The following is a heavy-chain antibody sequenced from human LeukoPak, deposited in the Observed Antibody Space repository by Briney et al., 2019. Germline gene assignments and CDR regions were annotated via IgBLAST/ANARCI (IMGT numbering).Heavy chain of an antibody. CDR1: GFTFSSFT. D-gene: IGHD3-22*01. CDR3: VREADSRGRYEGAFDI. V-gene: IGHV3-21*01. Sequence: GGAQRLSCAASGFTFSSFTMIWVRQAPGKGLEWVSSISRNSTNLYYADSVKGRFTISRDNAKNSLYLHMNSLRVEDTAVYYCVREADSRGRYEGAFDIWGQGTMVTVSS. J-gene: IGHJ3*02. CDR2: ISRNSTNL.